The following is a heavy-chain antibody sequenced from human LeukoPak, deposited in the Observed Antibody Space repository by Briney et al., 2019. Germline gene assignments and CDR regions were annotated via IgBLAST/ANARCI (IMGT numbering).Heavy chain of an antibody. D-gene: IGHD3-3*01. CDR3: AKTYYDFWSGYFLDY. CDR1: GFTFSDYY. V-gene: IGHV3-11*04. J-gene: IGHJ4*02. CDR2: ISSSGSTI. Sequence: SGGSLRLSCAASGFTFSDYYMSWVRQAPGKGLEWVSYISSSGSTIYYADSVKGRFTISRDNSKNTLYLQMNSLRAEDTAVYYGAKTYYDFWSGYFLDYGGQGTLVTVSP.